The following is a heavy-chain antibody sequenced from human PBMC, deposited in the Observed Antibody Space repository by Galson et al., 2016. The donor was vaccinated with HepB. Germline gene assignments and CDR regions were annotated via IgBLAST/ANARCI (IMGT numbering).Heavy chain of an antibody. CDR2: IRINRFGGTT. D-gene: IGHD6-13*01. J-gene: IGHJ4*02. CDR1: GFTVSSTC. CDR3: TRDRHAGISLAFDY. Sequence: SLRLSCAASGFTVSSTCMTWFRQAPGKGLEWVGLIRINRFGGTTEYAPSVKGRFIVSRDDSQSVAYLHMNSLKTEDTAMYYCTRDRHAGISLAFDYWGQGNMVTVSS. V-gene: IGHV3-49*03.